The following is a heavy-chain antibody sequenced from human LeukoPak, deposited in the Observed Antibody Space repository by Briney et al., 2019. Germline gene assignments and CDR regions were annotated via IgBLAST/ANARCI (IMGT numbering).Heavy chain of an antibody. CDR1: GGTFSSCA. V-gene: IGHV1-69*13. D-gene: IGHD6-19*01. CDR2: IIPIFGTA. Sequence: SVKVSCKASGGTFSSCAISWVRQAPGQGLEWMGGIIPIFGTANYAQKFQGRVTITANESTSTAYMELSSLRSEDTAVYYCARETYSSGWFRSQLDPWGQGTLVTVSS. J-gene: IGHJ5*02. CDR3: ARETYSSGWFRSQLDP.